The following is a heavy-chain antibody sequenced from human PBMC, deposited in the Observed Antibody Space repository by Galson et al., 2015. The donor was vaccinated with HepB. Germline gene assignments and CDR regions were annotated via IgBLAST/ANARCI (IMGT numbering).Heavy chain of an antibody. CDR3: AAIGLTTVVTYDY. D-gene: IGHD4-23*01. Sequence: SVKVSCKASGFTFTSSAMQWVRQARGQRLEWIGWIVVGSGNTNYAQKFQERVTITRDMSTSTAYMELSSLRSEDTAVYYRAAIGLTTVVTYDYWGQGTLVTVSS. CDR1: GFTFTSSA. J-gene: IGHJ4*02. V-gene: IGHV1-58*02. CDR2: IVVGSGNT.